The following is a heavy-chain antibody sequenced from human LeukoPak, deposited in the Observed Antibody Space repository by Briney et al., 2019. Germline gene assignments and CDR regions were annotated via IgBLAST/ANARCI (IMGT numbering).Heavy chain of an antibody. J-gene: IGHJ4*02. CDR2: IWYDGSNK. D-gene: IGHD4-23*01. CDR1: GFTFSSYV. V-gene: IGHV3-30*02. CDR3: AKGEMTTVVTPFDY. Sequence: GGSLRLSCAASGFTFSSYVMHWVRQAPGKGLEWVAFIWYDGSNKYYADSVKGRFTISRDNSKNTLYLQMNSLRAEDTAVYYCAKGEMTTVVTPFDYWGQGTLVTASS.